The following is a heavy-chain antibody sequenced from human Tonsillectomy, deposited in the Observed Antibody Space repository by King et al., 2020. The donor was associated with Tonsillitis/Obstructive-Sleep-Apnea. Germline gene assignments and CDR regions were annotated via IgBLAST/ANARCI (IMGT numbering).Heavy chain of an antibody. V-gene: IGHV4-4*02. CDR1: GVSISNNHW. J-gene: IGHJ5*02. CDR3: ARLFQRWSENWFDP. Sequence: QLQESGPGLVKPSGTLSLTCAVSGVSISNNHWWTWVRQPPGKGLEWIGEIYHSGRTNYNPSLKTRVAISVDKSKNPFSLRLTSVTAADTAVYFCARLFQRWSENWFDPWGQGTLVIVSS. D-gene: IGHD2-21*01. CDR2: IYHSGRT.